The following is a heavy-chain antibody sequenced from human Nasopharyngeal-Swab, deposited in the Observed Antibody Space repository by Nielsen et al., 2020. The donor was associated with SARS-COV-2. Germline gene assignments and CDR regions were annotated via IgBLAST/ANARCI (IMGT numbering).Heavy chain of an antibody. CDR2: IYYSGST. V-gene: IGHV4-39*01. J-gene: IGHJ6*03. CDR3: ARHFQDVTIFGVVIPGDYMDV. D-gene: IGHD3-3*01. Sequence: WIRQPPGKGLEWIGSIYYSGSTYYNPSLKSRVTISVDTSKNQFSLKLSSVTAADTAVYCCARHFQDVTIFGVVIPGDYMDVWGKGTTVTVSS.